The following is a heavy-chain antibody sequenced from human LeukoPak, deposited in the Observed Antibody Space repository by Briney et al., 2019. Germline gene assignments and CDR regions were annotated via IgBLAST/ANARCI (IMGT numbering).Heavy chain of an antibody. Sequence: ASAKVSCKASGYTFTSYDINWVRQATGQGLEWMGWMNPNSGNTGYAQKFQGRVTMTRNTSISTAYMELSSLRSEDTAVYYCARIGYSSGWYYNYYYYYGMDVWGQGTTVTVSS. V-gene: IGHV1-8*01. D-gene: IGHD6-19*01. CDR2: MNPNSGNT. CDR3: ARIGYSSGWYYNYYYYYGMDV. J-gene: IGHJ6*02. CDR1: GYTFTSYD.